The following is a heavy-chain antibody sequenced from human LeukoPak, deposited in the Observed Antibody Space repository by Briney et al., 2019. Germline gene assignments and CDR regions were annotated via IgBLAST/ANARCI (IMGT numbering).Heavy chain of an antibody. Sequence: AASVKVSCKASGYSFISYDINWVRQATGQGLEWMGWMNPNSGNTGYAQKFQGRVTMTRDTSTSTVYMELSSLRSEDTAVYYCARGFPNYYDSSGYYFFDYWGQGTLVTVSS. V-gene: IGHV1-8*01. D-gene: IGHD3-22*01. J-gene: IGHJ4*02. CDR2: MNPNSGNT. CDR1: GYSFISYD. CDR3: ARGFPNYYDSSGYYFFDY.